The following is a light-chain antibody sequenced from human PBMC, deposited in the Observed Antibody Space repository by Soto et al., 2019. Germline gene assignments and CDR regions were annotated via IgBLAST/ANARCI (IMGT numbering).Light chain of an antibody. CDR3: MQALRTAIT. J-gene: IGKJ5*01. CDR2: LGS. V-gene: IGKV2-28*01. Sequence: DIVLTQSPLSLPVTPGEPASISCRSSQSLLYRNGYHFLDWYLQKPGQSLQLLIYLGSNRASGVPDRFRGSGSGTDFTLRISRVEAEDVGVYYCMQALRTAITFGQGTRLEIK. CDR1: QSLLYRNGYHF.